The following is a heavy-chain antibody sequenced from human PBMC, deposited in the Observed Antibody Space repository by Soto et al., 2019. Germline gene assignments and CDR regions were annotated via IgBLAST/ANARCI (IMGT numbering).Heavy chain of an antibody. CDR2: MNPNSGNT. V-gene: IGHV1-8*01. CDR1: GYTFTSYD. CDR3: SLDILTGRLSDY. D-gene: IGHD3-9*01. Sequence: ASVKVSCKASGYTFTSYDINWVRQATGQGLEWMGWMNPNSGNTGYAQKFQGRVTMTRNTSISTAYMELSSLRSEDTAVYYCSLDILTGRLSDYWGQGTLVTVSS. J-gene: IGHJ4*02.